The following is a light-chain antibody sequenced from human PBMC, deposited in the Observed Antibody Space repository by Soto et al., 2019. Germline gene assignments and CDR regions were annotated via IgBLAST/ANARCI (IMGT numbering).Light chain of an antibody. V-gene: IGKV3-15*01. CDR1: QSVSNN. CDR2: GAS. Sequence: EVVMTQFPATLSVFPGERATLACRASQSVSNNLAWYQQKPGQAPRLLIYGASTRAAGFPPRFSGSGSETEFTLTISSLQSEDFAVYYCQQYNTWPPLTFGGGTKVEIK. CDR3: QQYNTWPPLT. J-gene: IGKJ4*01.